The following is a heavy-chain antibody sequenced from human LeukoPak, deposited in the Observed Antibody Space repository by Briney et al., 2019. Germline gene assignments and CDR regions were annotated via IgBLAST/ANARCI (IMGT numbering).Heavy chain of an antibody. Sequence: GGSLRLSCAASGFTFSSYAMSWVRQAPGKGLEWVSAISGSGGSTYYADSVKGRFTISRDNSKNTLYLQMNSLRAEDTAVYYCAKDMGEQLVTADDYWGQGTLVTVSS. D-gene: IGHD6-6*01. CDR1: GFTFSSYA. CDR2: ISGSGGST. CDR3: AKDMGEQLVTADDY. V-gene: IGHV3-23*01. J-gene: IGHJ4*02.